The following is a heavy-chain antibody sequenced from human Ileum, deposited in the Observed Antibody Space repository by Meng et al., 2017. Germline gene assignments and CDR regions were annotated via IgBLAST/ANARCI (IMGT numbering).Heavy chain of an antibody. CDR3: ARGDFRVN. J-gene: IGHJ4*02. Sequence: GEWGECGGGVVQAGESVRLVGAASGFTFSDQYMDWVRQAPGKGLEWVARVRNKENGYSTGYAASVEGRFTISRDDSKNSLYLQMNSLTTEDTAVYYCARGDFRVNWGQGTLVTVSS. V-gene: IGHV3-72*01. CDR1: GFTFSDQY. CDR2: VRNKENGYST. D-gene: IGHD3-3*01.